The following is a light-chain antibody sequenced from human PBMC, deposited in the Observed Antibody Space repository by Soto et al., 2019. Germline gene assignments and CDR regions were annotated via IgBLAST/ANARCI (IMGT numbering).Light chain of an antibody. J-gene: IGKJ5*01. CDR3: QQYNNWPPIT. Sequence: EIVLTQSPATLSLSPGERATLSCRASQSVSSNLAWYQQKPGQAPRLLIYGASTRATGIPARFSGSGSGTGFTLTISSLQSEDFAVYYCQQYNNWPPITFGQGTRLEIK. CDR2: GAS. V-gene: IGKV3-15*01. CDR1: QSVSSN.